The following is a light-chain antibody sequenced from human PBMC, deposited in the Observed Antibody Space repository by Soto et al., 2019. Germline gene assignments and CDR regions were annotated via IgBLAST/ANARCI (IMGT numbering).Light chain of an antibody. Sequence: EIVLSQSPGTLSSFPGGRVTRSRRASLWINTRLAWYQHRPGQAPRLLIYQTSSRAAGIPARFSASGSGTDFTLTISDVQPEDFALYYCHKRQGWPRTFGQGNKVDIK. CDR3: HKRQGWPRT. CDR1: LWINTR. CDR2: QTS. V-gene: IGKV3-11*01. J-gene: IGKJ1*01.